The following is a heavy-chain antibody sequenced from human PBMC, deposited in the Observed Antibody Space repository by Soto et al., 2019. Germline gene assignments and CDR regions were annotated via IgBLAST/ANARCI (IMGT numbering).Heavy chain of an antibody. Sequence: ASVKVSCKASGYTFTSYYMHWLRQAPGQGLEWMGIINPSGGSTSYAQKFQGRVTMTRDTSTSTVYMELSSLRSEDTAVYYCARESWLYSGYDSGLDKSMAYWGQGTLVTVSS. CDR2: INPSGGST. D-gene: IGHD5-12*01. CDR1: GYTFTSYY. J-gene: IGHJ4*02. CDR3: ARESWLYSGYDSGLDKSMAY. V-gene: IGHV1-46*01.